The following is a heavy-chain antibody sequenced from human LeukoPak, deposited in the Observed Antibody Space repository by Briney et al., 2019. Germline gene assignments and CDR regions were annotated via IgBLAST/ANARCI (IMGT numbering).Heavy chain of an antibody. D-gene: IGHD3-10*01. J-gene: IGHJ4*02. Sequence: PGGSLRLSCAASGFTFSSYWMSWVRQAPGKGLEWVANIKQDGSEKYYVDSVRGRFTISRDNAKNSLYLQMNSLRAEDTAVYYCARDGFYYGSGSYTIFDYWGQGTLVTVSS. CDR1: GFTFSSYW. CDR2: IKQDGSEK. V-gene: IGHV3-7*01. CDR3: ARDGFYYGSGSYTIFDY.